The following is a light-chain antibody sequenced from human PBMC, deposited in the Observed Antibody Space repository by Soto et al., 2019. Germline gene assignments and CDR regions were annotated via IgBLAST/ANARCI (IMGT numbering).Light chain of an antibody. CDR3: SSYTSSSTPYV. CDR2: EVS. Sequence: PASVSGSPGQSITISCTGTSSDVGGYNYVSWYQQHPGKAPKLMIYEVSNRPSGVSNRFSGSKSGNTASLTISGLQAEDEADYYCSSYTSSSTPYVFGTGTKVTVL. J-gene: IGLJ1*01. CDR1: SSDVGGYNY. V-gene: IGLV2-14*01.